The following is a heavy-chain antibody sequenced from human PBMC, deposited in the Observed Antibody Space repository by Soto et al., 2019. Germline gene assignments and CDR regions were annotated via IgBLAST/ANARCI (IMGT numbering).Heavy chain of an antibody. V-gene: IGHV3-23*01. Sequence: GGSLRLSCGASGFTFSSHAMNWVRQPPGKGLEWVSAISGSGGRTYYADSVQGRFTISGDTSKNTLYLQMSSLRAEDTAVYYCARDRASSWGGPSWGLGTLVTVSS. CDR2: ISGSGGRT. CDR1: GFTFSSHA. CDR3: ARDRASSWGGPS. J-gene: IGHJ4*02. D-gene: IGHD6-13*01.